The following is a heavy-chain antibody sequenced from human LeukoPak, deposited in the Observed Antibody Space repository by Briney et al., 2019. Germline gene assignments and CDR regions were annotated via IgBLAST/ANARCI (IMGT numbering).Heavy chain of an antibody. CDR3: VRAGFIVVEPSARVGGRGPFDY. CDR1: GFTFSSYW. V-gene: IGHV3-7*01. CDR2: MNDDGDET. Sequence: GGSLRLSCAASGFTFSSYWMSWVRQAPGKGLEWVANMNDDGDETDYVDSVKGRFTISRDNAKNTLYLQMNSLRVDDTAVYYCVRAGFIVVEPSARVGGRGPFDYWGQGTLVTVSS. J-gene: IGHJ4*02. D-gene: IGHD2-2*01.